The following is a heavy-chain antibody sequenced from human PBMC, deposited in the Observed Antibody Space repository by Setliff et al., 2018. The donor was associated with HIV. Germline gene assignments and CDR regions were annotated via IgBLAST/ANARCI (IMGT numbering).Heavy chain of an antibody. J-gene: IGHJ4*02. Sequence: SCKASGSTFRSKGISWVRQAPGQGLEWMGGIIPIFGTPDYAQKFQGRITITADESTSTAYMELRSLRSEDTAVYYCAREAPEDYFDNWGQGTLVTVSS. CDR2: IIPIFGTP. CDR3: AREAPEDYFDN. V-gene: IGHV1-69*01. CDR1: GSTFRSKG.